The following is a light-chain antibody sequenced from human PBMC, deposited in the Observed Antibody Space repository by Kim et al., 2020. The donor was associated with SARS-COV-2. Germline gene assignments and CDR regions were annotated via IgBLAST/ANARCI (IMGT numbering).Light chain of an antibody. CDR3: AAWDDSLNGPV. CDR2: TNN. Sequence: GQEGTVSCSGSSSNIGSNTVNWCQQLPGTAPKLLIYTNNQRPSGVPDRFSGSKSGTSASLAISGLQSEDEADYYCAAWDDSLNGPVFGGGTQLTVL. V-gene: IGLV1-44*01. J-gene: IGLJ2*01. CDR1: SSNIGSNT.